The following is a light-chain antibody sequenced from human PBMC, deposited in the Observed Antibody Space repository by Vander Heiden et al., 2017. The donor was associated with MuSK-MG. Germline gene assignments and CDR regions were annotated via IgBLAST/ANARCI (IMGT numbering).Light chain of an antibody. CDR1: PSVSSSY. CDR3: QQYGSSPRT. Sequence: EIVLTQSPGTLSLSPGERATLSCSASPSVSSSYLAWYQQKPGQAPRRLIYGASSRATGIPDRFSGSGSGTDFTLTISRMEAGDFAVDYCQQYGSSPRTFGQGTKVEIK. J-gene: IGKJ1*01. CDR2: GAS. V-gene: IGKV3-20*01.